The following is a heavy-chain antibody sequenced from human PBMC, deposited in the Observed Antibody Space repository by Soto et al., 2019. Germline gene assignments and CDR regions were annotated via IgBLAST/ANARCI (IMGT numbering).Heavy chain of an antibody. Sequence: PGGSLRLSCADSGFTFSSYSMNWVRQAPGKGLEWVSSISSSSSYIYYADSVKGRFTISRDNAKNSLYLQMNSLRAEDTAVYYCARDRVASSWYAGGDYYYYGMDVWGQGTTVTVSS. V-gene: IGHV3-21*01. CDR1: GFTFSSYS. CDR2: ISSSSSYI. CDR3: ARDRVASSWYAGGDYYYYGMDV. D-gene: IGHD6-13*01. J-gene: IGHJ6*02.